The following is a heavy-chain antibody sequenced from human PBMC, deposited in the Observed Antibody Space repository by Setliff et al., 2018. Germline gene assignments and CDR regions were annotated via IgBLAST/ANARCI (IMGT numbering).Heavy chain of an antibody. J-gene: IGHJ4*02. D-gene: IGHD6-13*01. CDR3: AKEKYSSTWYERKPFDC. Sequence: GGSLRLSCVASGFTFGRYWMHWVRQVPGKGLLWVSRINGEGTSITYADSVKGRFTISRDNSKNTLFLQMNGLRAEDTAVYYCAKEKYSSTWYERKPFDCWGQGTLVTVSS. CDR2: INGEGTSI. V-gene: IGHV3-74*03. CDR1: GFTFGRYW.